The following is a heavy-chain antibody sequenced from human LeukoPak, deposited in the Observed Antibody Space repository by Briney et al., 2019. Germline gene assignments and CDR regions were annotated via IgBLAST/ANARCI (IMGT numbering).Heavy chain of an antibody. CDR1: GFTFSDYY. Sequence: GGSLRLSCAASGFTFSDYYMSWIRQAPGKGLEWVSYISSSSSYTNYADSVKGRFTISRDNAKNSLYLQMNSLRAEDTAVYYCARGLSAQSGYSYGYPYYFDYWGQGTLVTVSS. CDR3: ARGLSAQSGYSYGYPYYFDY. CDR2: ISSSSSYT. J-gene: IGHJ4*02. V-gene: IGHV3-11*06. D-gene: IGHD5-18*01.